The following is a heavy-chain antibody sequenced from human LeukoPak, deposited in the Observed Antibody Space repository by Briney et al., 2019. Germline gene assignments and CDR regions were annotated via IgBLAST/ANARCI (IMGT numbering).Heavy chain of an antibody. J-gene: IGHJ3*02. CDR2: ISSSGSTI. CDR1: GFTLSDSY. Sequence: GGSLRLSCVASGFTLSDSYMSWIRQAPGKGLEWLSYISSSGSTISYVDSVKGRFTISRDNAKNSLYLQMSSLRAEDTAVYYCGSDMRYSYRADAFDTWGQGTMVTVSS. V-gene: IGHV3-11*01. D-gene: IGHD5-18*01. CDR3: GSDMRYSYRADAFDT.